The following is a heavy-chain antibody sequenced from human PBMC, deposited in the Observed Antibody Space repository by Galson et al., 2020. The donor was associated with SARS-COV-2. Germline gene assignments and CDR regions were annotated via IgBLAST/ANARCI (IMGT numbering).Heavy chain of an antibody. CDR2: IDWDDDK. D-gene: IGHD3-10*01. J-gene: IGHJ4*02. CDR3: ARSPRGVAVS. CDR1: GFSLSPTGMC. V-gene: IGHV2-70*11. Sequence: SGPTLANPPQTLTLTCTFSGFSLSPTGMCVSWIRQPPGKALEWLARIDWDDDKYYSTSLKTRLTISKDTSKNQVVLTMTNMDPVDTATYYCARSPRGVAVSWGQGTLVTVSS.